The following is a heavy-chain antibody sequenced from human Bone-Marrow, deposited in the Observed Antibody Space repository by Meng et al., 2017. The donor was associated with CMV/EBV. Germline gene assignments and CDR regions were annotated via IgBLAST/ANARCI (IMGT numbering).Heavy chain of an antibody. CDR1: GFTFSSYA. Sequence: GEYLKISCAASGFTFSSYAMSWVRQAPGKGLEWVSAISGSGGSTYYADSVKGRFTISRDNSRNTLYLQMNSLRAEDTAVYYCAKDRRGSTDADYWGQGTLVTVSS. CDR3: AKDRRGSTDADY. J-gene: IGHJ4*02. CDR2: ISGSGGST. D-gene: IGHD2-2*01. V-gene: IGHV3-23*01.